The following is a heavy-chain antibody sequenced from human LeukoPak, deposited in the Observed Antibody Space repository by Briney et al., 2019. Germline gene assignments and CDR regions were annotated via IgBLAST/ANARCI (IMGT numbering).Heavy chain of an antibody. CDR3: ARSGTTSLFDY. V-gene: IGHV3-48*03. Sequence: SGGSLRLSCVSSAFTFSSYEMNWVRQAPGEGLEWVAYITSSGDTIFNADSVRGRFTISRDNAKNSLYLQMNSLRAEDTAVYYCARSGTTSLFDYRGQGTLVTVSS. CDR1: AFTFSSYE. CDR2: ITSSGDTI. J-gene: IGHJ4*02. D-gene: IGHD1-14*01.